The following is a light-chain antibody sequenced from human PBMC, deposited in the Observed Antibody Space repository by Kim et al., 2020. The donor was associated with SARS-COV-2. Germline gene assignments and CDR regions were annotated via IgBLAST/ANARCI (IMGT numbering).Light chain of an antibody. CDR3: QVWDSSTKGV. Sequence: VSPGLTDSITCSGDKLGDKYVCWYQQKPGQSPAPVIFQDTKRPSGIPERFSGSKSGNTATLTISGTQPTNEAYYYCQVWDSSTKGVFGGGTRVTVL. V-gene: IGLV3-1*01. J-gene: IGLJ3*02. CDR1: KLGDKY. CDR2: QDT.